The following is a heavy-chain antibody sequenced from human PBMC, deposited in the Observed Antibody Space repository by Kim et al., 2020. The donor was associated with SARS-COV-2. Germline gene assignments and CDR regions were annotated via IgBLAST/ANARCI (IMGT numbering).Heavy chain of an antibody. J-gene: IGHJ4*02. Sequence: SETLSLTCAVYGGSFSGYYWSWIRQPPGKGLEWIGEINHSGSTNYNPSLKSRVTISVDTSKNQFSLKLSSVTAADTAVYYCASFRGYPKVGSDYWGQGTLVTVSS. CDR1: GGSFSGYY. V-gene: IGHV4-34*01. CDR2: INHSGST. CDR3: ASFRGYPKVGSDY. D-gene: IGHD5-12*01.